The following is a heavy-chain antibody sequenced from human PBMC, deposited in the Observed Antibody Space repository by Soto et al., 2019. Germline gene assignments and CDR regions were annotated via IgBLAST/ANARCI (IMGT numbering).Heavy chain of an antibody. V-gene: IGHV1-2*02. D-gene: IGHD6-19*01. CDR2: INPNSGGT. CDR3: ARDLIAVAGTPWFDP. CDR1: GYTFTGYY. Sequence: ASVKVSCKASGYTFTGYYMHWVRQAPGQGLEWMGWINPNSGGTNYAQKFQGRVTMTRDTSISTAYMELSRLRSDDTAVYYCARDLIAVAGTPWFDPWGQGTLVTAPQ. J-gene: IGHJ5*02.